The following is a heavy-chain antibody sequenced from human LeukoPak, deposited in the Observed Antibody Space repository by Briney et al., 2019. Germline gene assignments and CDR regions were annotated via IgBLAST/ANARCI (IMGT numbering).Heavy chain of an antibody. D-gene: IGHD6-13*01. Sequence: GGSLRLSCAACGFTFSSYAMHWVRRAPGEGLEWVAVISYDGSNKYYADSVNGRFTISRDNAKNTLYLQLNSLRAEDTAVYSCARDTSTWAAAGTFDHWGEGSLVSVSS. CDR2: ISYDGSNK. CDR1: GFTFSSYA. V-gene: IGHV3-30*16. J-gene: IGHJ4*02. CDR3: ARDTSTWAAAGTFDH.